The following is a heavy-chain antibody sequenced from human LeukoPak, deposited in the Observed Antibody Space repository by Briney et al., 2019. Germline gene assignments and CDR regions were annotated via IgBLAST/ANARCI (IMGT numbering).Heavy chain of an antibody. CDR2: MSPTSGNT. J-gene: IGHJ6*03. CDR1: GYSFTTFH. D-gene: IGHD6-6*01. V-gene: IGHV1-8*01. Sequence: GASVTVSCKASGYSFTTFHINWVRQATGQGLEWMGWMSPTSGNTGYAEKLQGRVSMTRNTSIDTAYMELSSLKSGDTAVYYCARSLAGRTYYYYMDAWGSGTTVTVSS. CDR3: ARSLAGRTYYYYMDA.